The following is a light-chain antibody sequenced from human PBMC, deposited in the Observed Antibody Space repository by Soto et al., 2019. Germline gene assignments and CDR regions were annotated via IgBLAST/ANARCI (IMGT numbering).Light chain of an antibody. CDR1: GSVSIN. V-gene: IGKV3-15*01. J-gene: IGKJ1*01. CDR3: QQYNNWPPWT. CDR2: GAS. Sequence: EIVMTQSPSTLSVSPVGRCTLSCIAGGSVSINLAWYQQKPGQAPRLLIYGASTRATGIPARFSGSGSGTEFTLTISSLQSEDFAVYYCQQYNNWPPWTFGQGTKVDIK.